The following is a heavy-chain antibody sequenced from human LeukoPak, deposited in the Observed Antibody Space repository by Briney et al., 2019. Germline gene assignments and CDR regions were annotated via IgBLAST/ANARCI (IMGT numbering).Heavy chain of an antibody. J-gene: IGHJ6*03. CDR3: ARGSGSGYYYYYYYMDV. D-gene: IGHD3-22*01. V-gene: IGHV1-8*03. CDR2: MNPNSGNT. Sequence: GASVKVSCKASGGTFTSYDINWVRQATGQGLEWMGWMNPNSGNTGYAQKFQGRVTITRNTSISTAYMELSSLRSEDTAVYYCARGSGSGYYYYYYYMDVWGKGTTVTVSS. CDR1: GGTFTSYD.